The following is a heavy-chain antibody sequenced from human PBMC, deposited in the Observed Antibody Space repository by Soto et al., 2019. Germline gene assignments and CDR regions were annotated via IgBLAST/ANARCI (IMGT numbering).Heavy chain of an antibody. CDR2: IYYSGST. D-gene: IGHD3-10*01. CDR1: GGSISSGGYY. V-gene: IGHV4-31*03. CDR3: ARGGPRYYYGSGSYRN. Sequence: PSETLSLTCTVSGGSISSGGYYWSWIRQHPGKGLEWIGYIYYSGSTYYNPSLKSRVTISVDTSKNQFSLKLSSVTAADTAVYYCARGGPRYYYGSGSYRNWGQGTLVTVSS. J-gene: IGHJ4*02.